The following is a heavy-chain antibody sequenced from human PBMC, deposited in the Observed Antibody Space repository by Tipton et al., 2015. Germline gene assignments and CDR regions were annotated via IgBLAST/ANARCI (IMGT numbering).Heavy chain of an antibody. D-gene: IGHD3-3*01. J-gene: IGHJ6*02. CDR1: GGTFSSSV. Sequence: QLVQSGAEVKKPGSSVKVSCKASGGTFSSSVISWVRQAPGQGLEWMGGIIPNSDTPNYAQKLQGRVTITADESTSTAYMELSSLRSDDTAVYYCARLRFATFGVGPNFYYGMDVWGQGTTVTVSS. V-gene: IGHV1-69*01. CDR3: ARLRFATFGVGPNFYYGMDV. CDR2: IIPNSDTP.